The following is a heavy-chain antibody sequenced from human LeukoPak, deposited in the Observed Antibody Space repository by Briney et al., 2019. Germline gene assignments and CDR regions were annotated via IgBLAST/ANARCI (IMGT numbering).Heavy chain of an antibody. CDR1: GFTFSSYN. Sequence: GGSLRLSCAASGFTFSSYNMNWVRQAPGKGLEWVSYISGRGNTIKYADSVKGRFTISRDNAKNSLYLHMSSLRAEDTAVYYCARDPPALEDFDYWGQGTQVTVSS. CDR2: ISGRGNTI. CDR3: ARDPPALEDFDY. V-gene: IGHV3-48*04. J-gene: IGHJ4*02.